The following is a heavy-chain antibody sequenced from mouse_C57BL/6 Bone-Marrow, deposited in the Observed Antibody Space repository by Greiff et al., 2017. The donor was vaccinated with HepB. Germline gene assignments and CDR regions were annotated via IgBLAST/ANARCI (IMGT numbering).Heavy chain of an antibody. CDR1: GFTFSSYG. CDR3: ASYYYGSRMDY. J-gene: IGHJ4*01. CDR2: ISSGGSYT. V-gene: IGHV5-6*01. D-gene: IGHD1-1*01. Sequence: EVKLMESGGDLVKPGGSLKLSCAASGFTFSSYGMSWVRQTPDKRLEWVATISSGGSYTYYPDSVKGRFTISRDNAKNTLYLQMSSLKSEDTAMYYCASYYYGSRMDYWGQGTSVTVSS.